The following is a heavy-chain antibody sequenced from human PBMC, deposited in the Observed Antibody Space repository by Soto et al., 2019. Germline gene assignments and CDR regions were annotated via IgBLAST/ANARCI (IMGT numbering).Heavy chain of an antibody. D-gene: IGHD2-21*02. V-gene: IGHV3-21*01. CDR2: ISSSSSYI. CDR1: GFTFSSYS. Sequence: VQLVESGGGLVKPGGSLRLSCAASGFTFSSYSMNWVRQAPGKGLEWVSSISSSSSYIYYADSVKGRFTISRDNAKNSLYLQMNSLRAEDTAVYYCAREAAQGGDPSYFDYWGQGTLVTVSS. CDR3: AREAAQGGDPSYFDY. J-gene: IGHJ4*02.